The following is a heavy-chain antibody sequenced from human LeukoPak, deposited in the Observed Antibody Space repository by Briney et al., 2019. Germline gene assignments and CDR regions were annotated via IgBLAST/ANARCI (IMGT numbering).Heavy chain of an antibody. J-gene: IGHJ6*02. Sequence: GGSLRLSCAASGFTYNSYAMYWVRQAPGKGLEWVAVISYDGSNKYYADSVKGRFTISRDNSKNTLYPQMNSLRAEDTAVYYCAKEHDYGDYGSFYYCGMDVWGQGTTVTVSS. CDR1: GFTYNSYA. D-gene: IGHD4-17*01. CDR2: ISYDGSNK. CDR3: AKEHDYGDYGSFYYCGMDV. V-gene: IGHV3-30*18.